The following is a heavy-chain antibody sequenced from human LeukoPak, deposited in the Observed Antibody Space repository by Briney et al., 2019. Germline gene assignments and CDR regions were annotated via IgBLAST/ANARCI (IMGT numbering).Heavy chain of an antibody. V-gene: IGHV4-34*01. CDR2: INHSGST. D-gene: IGHD3-16*02. CDR1: GGSFSGYY. J-gene: IGHJ4*02. CDR3: ARGDYVWGSYLRYDY. Sequence: PSETLSLTCAVYGGSFSGYYWSWIRQPPGKGLEWIGEINHSGSTNYNPSLKSRVTISVDTSKHQFSLKLSSVTAADTAVYYCARGDYVWGSYLRYDYWGQGTLVTVSS.